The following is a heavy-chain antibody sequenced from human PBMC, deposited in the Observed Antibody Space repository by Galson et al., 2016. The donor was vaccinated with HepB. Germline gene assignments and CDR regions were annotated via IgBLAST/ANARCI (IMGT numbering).Heavy chain of an antibody. CDR3: ARDSSEPWSGYSHQNFDY. J-gene: IGHJ4*02. CDR1: GGTFGNYA. CDR2: IIPIVGII. V-gene: IGHV1-69*10. D-gene: IGHD3-3*01. Sequence: SVKVSCKASGGTFGNYAVSWVRQAPGQGLEWVGRIIPIVGIINYAQSFQDRVTITADKSTGTAYMELSSLTSEDTAVYYGARDSSEPWSGYSHQNFDYWGQGTLVTVSS.